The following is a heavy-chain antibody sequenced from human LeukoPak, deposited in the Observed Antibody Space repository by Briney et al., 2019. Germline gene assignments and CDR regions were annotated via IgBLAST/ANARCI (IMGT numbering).Heavy chain of an antibody. J-gene: IGHJ4*02. Sequence: GGSLRLSCAASGFTFDDYAMHWVRQVPGKGLEWVPGISWNSGSIGYADSVKGRFTISRDNAKKSPYLQMNSLRPEDTALYCCALLYGSGSYYSDYWGQGTLVTVSS. D-gene: IGHD3-10*01. V-gene: IGHV3-9*01. CDR3: ALLYGSGSYYSDY. CDR2: ISWNSGSI. CDR1: GFTFDDYA.